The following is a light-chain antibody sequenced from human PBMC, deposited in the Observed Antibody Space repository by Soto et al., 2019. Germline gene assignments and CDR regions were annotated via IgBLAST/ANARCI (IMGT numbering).Light chain of an antibody. V-gene: IGKV3-15*01. CDR1: QSISSN. CDR3: QQYDNWPPIT. CDR2: GAA. Sequence: EIVMTQSPATLSVSPGERATLSCRASQSISSNLAWFQQKPGQAPRLLIYGAATRATGIPARFSGSGSGTEFTLTISSLQSEDFAVYYCQQYDNWPPITFGQGTRLEIK. J-gene: IGKJ5*01.